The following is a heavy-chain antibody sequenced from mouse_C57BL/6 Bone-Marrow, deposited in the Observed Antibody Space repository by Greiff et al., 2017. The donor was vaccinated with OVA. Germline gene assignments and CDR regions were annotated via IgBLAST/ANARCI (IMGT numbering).Heavy chain of an antibody. Sequence: EVKLVESGGDLVKPGGSLKLSCAAYGFTFSSYGMSWVRQTPDKRLEWVATISSGGSYTYYPDSVKGRFTISRDNAKNTLYLQMSSLKSEDTAMYYCASLYDGFPWFAYWGQGTLVTVSA. CDR1: GFTFSSYG. V-gene: IGHV5-6*01. D-gene: IGHD2-3*01. J-gene: IGHJ3*01. CDR3: ASLYDGFPWFAY. CDR2: ISSGGSYT.